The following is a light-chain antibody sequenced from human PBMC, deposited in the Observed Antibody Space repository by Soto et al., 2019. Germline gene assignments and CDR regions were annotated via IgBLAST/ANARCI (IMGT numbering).Light chain of an antibody. J-gene: IGLJ3*02. CDR2: STN. V-gene: IGLV8-61*01. CDR3: QAYDYSLTASV. Sequence: QAVVTQEPSFSVSPGGTVTLTCGLSSGSVSTSYYPSWYQQTPGQAPRTLIYSTNTRSPGVPDRFSGSILGNKAALTITGAQAEDEADYYCQAYDYSLTASVFGGGTKLTVL. CDR1: SGSVSTSYY.